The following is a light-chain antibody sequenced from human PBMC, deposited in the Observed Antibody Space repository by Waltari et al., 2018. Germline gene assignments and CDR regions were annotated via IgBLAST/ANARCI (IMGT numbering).Light chain of an antibody. V-gene: IGKV3-11*01. CDR2: AAS. CDR3: QQRRNWPRT. J-gene: IGKJ1*01. CDR1: QRVSSY. Sequence: EIVLTQSPSTLSLSPGERATLSCRTSQRVSSYLAWYQQKPGQAPRLLIYAASTRATGIPVRFSGSGSGTDFTLTISSLEPEDFAVYYCQQRRNWPRTFGQGTKVELK.